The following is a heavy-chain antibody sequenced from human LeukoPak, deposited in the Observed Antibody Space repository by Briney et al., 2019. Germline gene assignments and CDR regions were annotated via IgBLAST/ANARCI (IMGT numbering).Heavy chain of an antibody. D-gene: IGHD2-2*02. V-gene: IGHV3-30*04. CDR1: GFTFSSYA. CDR3: AKDFSIVVVPAAIWPYYFDY. Sequence: GGSLRLSCAASGFTFSSYAMHWVRQAPGKGLEWVAVISYDGSNKYYADSVKGRFTISRDNSKNTLYLQMNSLRAEDTAVYYCAKDFSIVVVPAAIWPYYFDYWGQGTLVTVSS. J-gene: IGHJ4*02. CDR2: ISYDGSNK.